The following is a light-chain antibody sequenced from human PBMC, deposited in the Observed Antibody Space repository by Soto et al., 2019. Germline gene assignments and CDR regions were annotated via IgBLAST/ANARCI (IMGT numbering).Light chain of an antibody. Sequence: DIQMTQSPSSLSASLGDRVSITCRANQGIVNNLAWYQQKPGKVPKLLIYGASALHSGVPSRFSGSGSETEFTLIINGLQPEDVGTYYCQTYNTVPTWTFGQGTRVEIK. CDR1: QGIVNN. CDR2: GAS. J-gene: IGKJ1*01. V-gene: IGKV1-27*01. CDR3: QTYNTVPTWT.